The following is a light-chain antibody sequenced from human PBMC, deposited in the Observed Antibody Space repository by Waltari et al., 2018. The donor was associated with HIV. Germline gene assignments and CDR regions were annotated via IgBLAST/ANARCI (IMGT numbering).Light chain of an antibody. J-gene: IGKJ2*01. CDR3: LQDYNLYT. CDR1: QDIGND. Sequence: AIQMTQSPSSLSASVGDRVTITCRTSQDIGNDLGWYQQKPGKAPKLLIYAASSLQSGVPSRFSGSGSGTDFTLTISSLQPEDFATYYCLQDYNLYTFGQGTKLEIK. CDR2: AAS. V-gene: IGKV1-6*01.